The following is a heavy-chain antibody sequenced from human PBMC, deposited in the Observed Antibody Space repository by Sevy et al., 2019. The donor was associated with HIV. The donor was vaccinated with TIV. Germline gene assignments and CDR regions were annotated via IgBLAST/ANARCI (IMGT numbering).Heavy chain of an antibody. CDR3: VIAGTSVYEYYMDV. D-gene: IGHD5-12*01. V-gene: IGHV3-74*01. Sequence: GGSLRLSCEASGFTFSSHWMQWVRQVAGKGLEWLSRINSDGIVSVYADSVKGRFIISRDNAKNTVYLQMNNLRAEDTAVYYCVIAGTSVYEYYMDVWGKGATVTVSS. CDR2: INSDGIVS. J-gene: IGHJ6*03. CDR1: GFTFSSHW.